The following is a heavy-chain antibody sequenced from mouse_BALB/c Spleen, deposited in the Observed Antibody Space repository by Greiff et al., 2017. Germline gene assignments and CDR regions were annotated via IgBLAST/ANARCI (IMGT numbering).Heavy chain of an antibody. J-gene: IGHJ4*01. D-gene: IGHD1-1*01. CDR2: ISYSGST. V-gene: IGHV3-8*02. Sequence: EVHLVESGPSLVKPSQTLSLTCSVTGDSITSGYWNWIRKFPGNKLEYMGYISYSGSTYYNPSLKSRISITRDTSKNQYYLQLNSVTTEDTATYYCARFPYYYGSRPYAKDYRGQGTSVTVSS. CDR3: ARFPYYYGSRPYAKDY. CDR1: GDSITSGY.